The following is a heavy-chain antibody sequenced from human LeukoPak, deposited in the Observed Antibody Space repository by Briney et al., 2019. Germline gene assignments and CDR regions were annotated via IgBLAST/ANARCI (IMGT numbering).Heavy chain of an antibody. Sequence: ASVKVSCKASGYTFTSYGVSWVRQAPGQGLEWLGWVSGYNGNTKYAQNLQGRVTVTTDTSTSTAYMDLRSLRSDDSAVYYCARDWNYVPDYWGQGTLVIVSS. D-gene: IGHD1-7*01. CDR1: GYTFTSYG. J-gene: IGHJ4*02. V-gene: IGHV1-18*01. CDR3: ARDWNYVPDY. CDR2: VSGYNGNT.